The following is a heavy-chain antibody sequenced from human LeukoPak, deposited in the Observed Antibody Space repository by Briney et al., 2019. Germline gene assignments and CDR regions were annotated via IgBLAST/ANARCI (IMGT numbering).Heavy chain of an antibody. CDR1: GGSISGYY. CDR2: IYYSGNS. Sequence: SETLSLTCTVSGGSISGYYWSWIRQPPGKGLEWIGYIYYSGNSNYNPSLKSRVTISADTSKNQFSLKLSSVTAADTAVYYCARASSGWHRFDPWGQGTLVTVSS. J-gene: IGHJ5*02. CDR3: ARASSGWHRFDP. V-gene: IGHV4-59*12. D-gene: IGHD6-19*01.